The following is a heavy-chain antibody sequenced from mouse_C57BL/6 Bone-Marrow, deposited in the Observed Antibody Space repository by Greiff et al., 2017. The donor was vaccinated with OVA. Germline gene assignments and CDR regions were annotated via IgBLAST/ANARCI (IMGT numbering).Heavy chain of an antibody. D-gene: IGHD1-1*01. CDR3: ARYGAPSYYFDY. CDR1: GYTFTDYN. Sequence: EVQLQQSGPELVKPGASVKMSCKASGYTFTDYNMHWVKQSHGKSLEWIGYINPNNGGTSYNQKFKGKATLTVNKSSSTAYMELRSLTSEDSAVYYCARYGAPSYYFDYWGQGTTLTVSS. CDR2: INPNNGGT. J-gene: IGHJ2*01. V-gene: IGHV1-22*01.